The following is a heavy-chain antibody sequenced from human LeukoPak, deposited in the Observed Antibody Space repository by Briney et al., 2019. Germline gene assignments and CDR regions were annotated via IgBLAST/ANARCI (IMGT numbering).Heavy chain of an antibody. CDR3: ARDVDRRSQTYYYDSSGYYPGY. CDR2: IRSGVANE. Sequence: PGGSLRLSCTGSGFIFSNYGIHWVRQAPGKGLEWVAFIRSGVANEYYADSVKGRFTISRDNSKNTVYLQMNSLRAEDTAVYHCARDVDRRSQTYYYDSSGYYPGYWGQGTLVTVSS. J-gene: IGHJ4*02. CDR1: GFIFSNYG. V-gene: IGHV3-30*02. D-gene: IGHD3-22*01.